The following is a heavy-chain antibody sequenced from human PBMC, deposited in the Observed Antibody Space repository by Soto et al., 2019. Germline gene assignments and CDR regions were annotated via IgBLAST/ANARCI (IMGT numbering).Heavy chain of an antibody. CDR3: ARHPDITIFGVVTQDRMDV. CDR2: IDPSDSYT. CDR1: GYSFTSYW. J-gene: IGHJ6*02. Sequence: PGESLKISCKGSGYSFTSYWISWVRQMPGKGLEWMGRIDPSDSYTNYSPSFQGHVTISADKSISTAYLQWSSLKASDTAMYYCARHPDITIFGVVTQDRMDVWGQGTTVTVSS. D-gene: IGHD3-3*01. V-gene: IGHV5-10-1*01.